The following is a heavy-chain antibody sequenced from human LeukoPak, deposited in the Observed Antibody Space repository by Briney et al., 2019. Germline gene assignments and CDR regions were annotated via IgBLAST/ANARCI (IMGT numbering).Heavy chain of an antibody. CDR1: GFTFNTYA. CDR2: ISGSGGTT. CDR3: ARDSGYSGYSDY. D-gene: IGHD5-12*01. V-gene: IGHV3-23*01. Sequence: GGSLRLSCAASGFTFNTYAMSWVRQAPGKGLEWVSAISGSGGTTYYADSVKGRFTISRDNAKNSLNLQMNSLRAEDTAVYYCARDSGYSGYSDYWGQGTLVTVSS. J-gene: IGHJ4*02.